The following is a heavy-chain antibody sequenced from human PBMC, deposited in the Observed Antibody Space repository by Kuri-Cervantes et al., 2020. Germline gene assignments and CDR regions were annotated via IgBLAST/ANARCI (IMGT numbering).Heavy chain of an antibody. CDR2: ICYSGST. CDR3: ARDIGEVAARPLNWFDP. J-gene: IGHJ5*02. V-gene: IGHV4-30-4*08. Sequence: SETLSLTCTVSGGSISSGDYYWSWIRQPPGKGLEWIGYICYSGSTYYNPSLKSRVTISVDTSKNQFSLKLSSVTAADTAVYYCARDIGEVAARPLNWFDPWGQGTLVTVSS. D-gene: IGHD6-6*01. CDR1: GGSISSGDYY.